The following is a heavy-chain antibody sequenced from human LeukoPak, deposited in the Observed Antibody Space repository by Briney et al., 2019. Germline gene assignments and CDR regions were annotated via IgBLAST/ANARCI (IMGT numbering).Heavy chain of an antibody. CDR1: GGSISSSSYY. D-gene: IGHD6-19*01. CDR2: IYYSGST. Sequence: PSETLSLTCTVSGGSISSSSYYWGWIRQPPGKGLEWIGSIYYSGSTYYNPSLKSRVTISVDTPKNQFSLKLSSVTAADTAVYYCARDGSVDHSDNYYYYGMDVWGQGTTVTVSS. J-gene: IGHJ6*02. V-gene: IGHV4-39*07. CDR3: ARDGSVDHSDNYYYYGMDV.